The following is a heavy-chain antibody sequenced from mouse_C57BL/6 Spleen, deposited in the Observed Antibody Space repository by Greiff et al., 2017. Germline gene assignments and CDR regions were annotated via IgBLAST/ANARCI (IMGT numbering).Heavy chain of an antibody. CDR2: INPGSGGT. J-gene: IGHJ2*01. CDR3: ASQDGSKDFDY. Sequence: QVQLQQSGAELVRPGTSVKVSCKASGYAFTNYFIEWVKQRPGQGLEWIGVINPGSGGTNYNEKFKGKATLTADTSSSTAYLQLSSLTSEDAAVYFYASQDGSKDFDYWGQGTTLTVSS. CDR1: GYAFTNYF. V-gene: IGHV1-54*01. D-gene: IGHD1-1*01.